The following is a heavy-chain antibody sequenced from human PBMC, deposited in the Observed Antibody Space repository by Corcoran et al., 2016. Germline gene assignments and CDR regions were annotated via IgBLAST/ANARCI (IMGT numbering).Heavy chain of an antibody. Sequence: EVQLVESGGGLIQPGGSLRLSCAASGFTVSSSYMSWVRQAPGKGLEWVSVIYSDSSTYYADSVKGRFTISRDNSKNTLYLQMNSLRAEDTAVYYCARVLFSGWGGGWFDPWGQGTLVTVSS. CDR2: IYSDSST. J-gene: IGHJ5*02. V-gene: IGHV3-53*01. CDR1: GFTVSSSY. CDR3: ARVLFSGWGGGWFDP. D-gene: IGHD6-19*01.